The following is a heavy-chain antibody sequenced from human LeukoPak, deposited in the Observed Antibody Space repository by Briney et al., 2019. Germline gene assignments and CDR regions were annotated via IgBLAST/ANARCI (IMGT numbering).Heavy chain of an antibody. CDR3: ARGLPWGTDY. CDR1: GFTFSSYS. D-gene: IGHD1-26*01. J-gene: IGHJ4*02. CDR2: ISSSSYI. Sequence: GGSLRLSCAASGFTFSSYSMNRVRQAPGKGLEWVSSISSSSYIYYADSVKGRFTISRDNAKNSLYLQMNSLRAEDTAVYYCARGLPWGTDYWGQGTLVTVSS. V-gene: IGHV3-21*01.